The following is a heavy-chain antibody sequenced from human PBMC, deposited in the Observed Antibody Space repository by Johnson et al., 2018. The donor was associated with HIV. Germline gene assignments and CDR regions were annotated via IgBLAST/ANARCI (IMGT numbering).Heavy chain of an antibody. J-gene: IGHJ3*02. Sequence: MQLVESGGVVVQPGGSLRLSCAASGFTFDDYAMHWVRQAPGKGLEWISSINWNGGSTGYVDYVKGRFIISRDNSKNTLYLQMNSLRADDTAMYYCAKADTMAGDAFDIWGQGTMVTVSS. CDR1: GFTFDDYA. D-gene: IGHD2-2*01. CDR2: INWNGGST. V-gene: IGHV3-20*04. CDR3: AKADTMAGDAFDI.